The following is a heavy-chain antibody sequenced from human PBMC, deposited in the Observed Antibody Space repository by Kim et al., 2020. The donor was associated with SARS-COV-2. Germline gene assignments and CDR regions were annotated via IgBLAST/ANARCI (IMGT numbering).Heavy chain of an antibody. V-gene: IGHV1-18*01. J-gene: IGHJ4*02. CDR1: GYTFTNYG. CDR2: ISTYNGNT. Sequence: ASVKVSCKASGYTFTNYGISWVRQAPGQGLEWMGWISTYNGNTNYSQKFQGRVTMTTDTSTTTAYMELRSLRSDDTALYYCARDRQGGYRGQGTLVTVS. CDR3: ARDRQGGY. D-gene: IGHD3-16*01.